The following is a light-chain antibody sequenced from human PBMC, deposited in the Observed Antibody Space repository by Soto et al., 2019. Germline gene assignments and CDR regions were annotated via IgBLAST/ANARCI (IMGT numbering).Light chain of an antibody. CDR1: SSDVGGYNY. CDR2: EVS. CDR3: SSYAGSNNFV. V-gene: IGLV2-8*01. Sequence: QSALTQPPSASGSPGQSVTISCTGTSSDVGGYNYVAWYQQHPGKAPQLRIYEVSKRPSGVPDRFSGYKSGNTAALTVSGLQAEDEAYYYCSSYAGSNNFVFGGGTKVTVL. J-gene: IGLJ2*01.